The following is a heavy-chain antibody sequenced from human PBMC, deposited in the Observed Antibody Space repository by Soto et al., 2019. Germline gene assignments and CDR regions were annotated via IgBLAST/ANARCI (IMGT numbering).Heavy chain of an antibody. D-gene: IGHD7-27*01. CDR2: ISYDGSNK. Sequence: LRLSCAASGFTFSSYAMHWVRQAPGKGLEWVAVISYDGSNKYYADSVKGRFTISRDNSKNTLYLQMNSLRAEDTAVYYCAKKGSPSGDHSNWYFDLWGRGTLVTVSS. CDR3: AKKGSPSGDHSNWYFDL. J-gene: IGHJ2*01. V-gene: IGHV3-30-3*02. CDR1: GFTFSSYA.